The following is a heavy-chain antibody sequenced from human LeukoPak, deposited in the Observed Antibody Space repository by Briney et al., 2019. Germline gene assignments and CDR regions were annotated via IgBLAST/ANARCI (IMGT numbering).Heavy chain of an antibody. CDR2: IYYTGHN. CDR3: ARQQCNGGSCYSRAIWFDP. CDR1: GGSVSSSTYY. J-gene: IGHJ5*02. V-gene: IGHV4-39*01. Sequence: PSETLSLTCTVSGGSVSSSTYYWGCIPQPPGKGLEWSVSIYYTGHNYYNPSLKSRVTISVDTSKNHFSLNLNSVTAADTAVYYCARQQCNGGSCYSRAIWFDPWGQGTLVSVSS. D-gene: IGHD2-15*01.